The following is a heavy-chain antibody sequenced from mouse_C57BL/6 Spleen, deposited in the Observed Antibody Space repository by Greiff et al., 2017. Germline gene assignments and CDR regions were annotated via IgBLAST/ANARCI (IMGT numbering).Heavy chain of an antibody. J-gene: IGHJ2*01. V-gene: IGHV5-4*01. CDR1: GFTFSSYA. D-gene: IGHD5-1*01. CDR2: ISDGGSYT. CDR3: ARDWSNYFDY. Sequence: EVQLVESGGGLVKPGGSLKLSCAASGFTFSSYAMSWVRQTPEKRLEWVATISDGGSYTYYPDNVKGRFTISRDNAKNNLYLQMSHLKSEDTAMYYCARDWSNYFDYWGQGTTLTVSS.